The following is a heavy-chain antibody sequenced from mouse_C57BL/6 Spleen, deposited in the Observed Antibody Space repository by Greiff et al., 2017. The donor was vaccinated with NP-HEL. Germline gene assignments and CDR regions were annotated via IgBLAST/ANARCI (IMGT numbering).Heavy chain of an antibody. D-gene: IGHD1-1*01. J-gene: IGHJ2*01. V-gene: IGHV1-15*01. CDR3: TREFITTVVAHFDY. Sequence: VKLVESGAELVRPGASVTLSCKASGYTFTDYEMHWVKQTPVHGLEWIGAIDPETGGTAYNQKFKGKAILTADKSSSTAYMELRSLTSEDSAVYYCTREFITTVVAHFDYWGQGTTLTVSS. CDR1: GYTFTDYE. CDR2: IDPETGGT.